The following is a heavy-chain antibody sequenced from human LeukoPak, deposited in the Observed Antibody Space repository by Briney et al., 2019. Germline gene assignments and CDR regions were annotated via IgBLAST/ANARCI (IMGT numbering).Heavy chain of an antibody. CDR3: AKDLWFGELLYYFDY. CDR1: GFTFSYYW. V-gene: IGHV3-74*01. Sequence: GGSLRLSCAASGFTFSYYWMHWVRQAPGKGLVWVSRISDDGSRTTYADSVKGRFTISRDNSKNTLYLQMNSLRAEDTAVYYCAKDLWFGELLYYFDYWGQGTLVTVSS. D-gene: IGHD3-10*01. CDR2: ISDDGSRT. J-gene: IGHJ4*02.